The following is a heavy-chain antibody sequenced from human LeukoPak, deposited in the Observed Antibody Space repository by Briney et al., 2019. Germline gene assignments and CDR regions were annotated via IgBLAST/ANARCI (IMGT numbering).Heavy chain of an antibody. CDR2: IVPIFGTA. Sequence: SVKVSCKASGGTFSSYAISWVRQAPGQGLEWMGGIVPIFGTANYAQKFQGRVTITTDESTSTAYMELSSLRSEDTAVYYCARAAAMREYYFDYWGQGTLVTVSS. CDR1: GGTFSSYA. J-gene: IGHJ4*02. D-gene: IGHD2-2*01. V-gene: IGHV1-69*05. CDR3: ARAAAMREYYFDY.